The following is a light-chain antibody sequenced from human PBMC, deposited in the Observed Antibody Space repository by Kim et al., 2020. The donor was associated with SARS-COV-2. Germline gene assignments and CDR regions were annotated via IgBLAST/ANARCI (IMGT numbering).Light chain of an antibody. CDR1: SGHSSYA. V-gene: IGLV4-69*01. CDR3: QTWGTGIHVV. Sequence: QAVVTQSPSASASRGASVKLTCTLSSGHSSYAIAWHQQQPEKGPRYLMKLNSDGSHSKGDGIPDRFSGSSSGAERYLTISSLQSEDEADYYCQTWGTGIHVVFGGGTQLTVL. CDR2: LNSDGSH. J-gene: IGLJ2*01.